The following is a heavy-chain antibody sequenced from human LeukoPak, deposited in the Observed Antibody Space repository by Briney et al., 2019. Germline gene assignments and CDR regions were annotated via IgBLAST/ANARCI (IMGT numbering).Heavy chain of an antibody. J-gene: IGHJ4*02. CDR3: ARHRSSGDDY. CDR1: GGSISGYY. Sequence: SETLSLTCTVSGGSISGYYWSWIRQPPGKGLEWIGYIYYSGGTTYNPSLKSRVTMSVDTSKNQLSLRVSSVTAADTAAYYCARHRSSGDDYWGQGTLVTVSS. CDR2: IYYSGGT. V-gene: IGHV4-59*08. D-gene: IGHD6-25*01.